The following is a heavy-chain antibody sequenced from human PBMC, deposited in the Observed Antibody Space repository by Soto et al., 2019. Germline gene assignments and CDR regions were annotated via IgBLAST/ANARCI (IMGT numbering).Heavy chain of an antibody. CDR2: ITGDGTNT. CDR1: GFAFSSYW. CDR3: ARDGGYGTPFDY. V-gene: IGHV3-74*01. J-gene: IGHJ4*02. Sequence: EVQLVQSGGGLVQPGGSLRLSCAASGFAFSSYWLHWIRQAPGKGLMIVSRITGDGTNTAYATSVKGRFTISRDNAKNIVYLQMDSLKAEDTAVYYFARDGGYGTPFDYGGQGALVTVSS. D-gene: IGHD5-12*01.